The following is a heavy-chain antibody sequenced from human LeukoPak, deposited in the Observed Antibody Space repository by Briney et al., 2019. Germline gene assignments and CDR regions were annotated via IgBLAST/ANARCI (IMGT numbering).Heavy chain of an antibody. CDR2: ISAYNGNT. J-gene: IGHJ4*02. D-gene: IGHD3-10*01. Sequence: ASVKVSCKASGYTFTSYGISWVRQAPRQGLEWMGWISAYNGNTNYAQKLQGRVTMTTDTSTSTAYMELRSLRSDDTAVYYCARTKITMVRGVFSAGLFDYWGQGTLVTVSS. CDR1: GYTFTSYG. V-gene: IGHV1-18*04. CDR3: ARTKITMVRGVFSAGLFDY.